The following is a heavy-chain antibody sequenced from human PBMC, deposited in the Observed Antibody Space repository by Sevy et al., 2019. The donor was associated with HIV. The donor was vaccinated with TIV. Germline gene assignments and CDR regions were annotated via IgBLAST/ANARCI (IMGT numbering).Heavy chain of an antibody. Sequence: GGSLRLSCTASGFTFTTHGMHWVCQAPGKGLEWVAVISYHGRNKFYGSSVEGRFTISRDNSKKTLYLQMNSLTTEDTAVYYCARDFTGYNGMDVWGQGTMVTVSS. CDR1: GFTFTTHG. D-gene: IGHD3-9*01. V-gene: IGHV3-30*03. J-gene: IGHJ6*02. CDR3: ARDFTGYNGMDV. CDR2: ISYHGRNK.